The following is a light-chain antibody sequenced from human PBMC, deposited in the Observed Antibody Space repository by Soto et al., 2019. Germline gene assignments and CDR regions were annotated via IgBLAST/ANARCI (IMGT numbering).Light chain of an antibody. CDR1: QSISSW. CDR3: QKYYSYPWK. V-gene: IGKV1-5*01. Sequence: DIQMTQSPSTLSASLGYRVTITCRASQSISSWLAWYQQKPGKAPKLLIYAASTLQSGVPSRFSGSGSGTAFTLTISCLQSEDFATYYCQKYYSYPWKFGQGTKVDIK. CDR2: AAS. J-gene: IGKJ1*01.